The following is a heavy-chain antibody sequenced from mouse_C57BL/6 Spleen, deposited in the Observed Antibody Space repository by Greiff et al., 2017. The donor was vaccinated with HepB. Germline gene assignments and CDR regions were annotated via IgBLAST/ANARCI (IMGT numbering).Heavy chain of an antibody. CDR1: GYAFTNYL. Sequence: QVQLQQSGAELVRPGTSVKVSCKASGYAFTNYLIEWVKQRPGQGLEWIGVINPGSGGTNYNEKFKGKATLTADKSSSTAYMQLSSLTSEDSAVYVCARRGGNSYAMDYWGQGTSVTVSS. V-gene: IGHV1-54*01. CDR2: INPGSGGT. D-gene: IGHD2-1*01. CDR3: ARRGGNSYAMDY. J-gene: IGHJ4*01.